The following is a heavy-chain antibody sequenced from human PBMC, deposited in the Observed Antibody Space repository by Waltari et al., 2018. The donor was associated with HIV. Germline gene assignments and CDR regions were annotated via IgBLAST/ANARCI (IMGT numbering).Heavy chain of an antibody. V-gene: IGHV3-23*01. CDR2: IYGSGDRA. Sequence: EVQLLESGGDLVQPGGSLRLSCAGSGFNFTTYAMAWVRPAPGKGPEWVSGIYGSGDRAYYSDSVRGRFTISRDDSKNTLYLQMNSLRTEDAAVYYCAKGRLTTTSFDYWGQGTLVTVSS. J-gene: IGHJ4*02. CDR1: GFNFTTYA. CDR3: AKGRLTTTSFDY. D-gene: IGHD4-17*01.